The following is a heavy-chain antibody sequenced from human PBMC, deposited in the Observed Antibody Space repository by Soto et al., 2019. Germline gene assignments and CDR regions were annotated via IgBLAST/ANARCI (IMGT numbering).Heavy chain of an antibody. J-gene: IGHJ6*03. CDR1: GFTFSSYS. CDR2: ISSSSSTI. CDR3: ARARNSSVYYYYYYKDV. Sequence: GGSLRLSCAASGFTFSSYSMNWVRQAPGKGLEWVSYISSSSSTIYYADSVKGRFTISRDNAKNSLYLQMNSLRDEDTAVYYCARARNSSVYYYYYYKDVWGKGTTVTVSS. D-gene: IGHD3-22*01. V-gene: IGHV3-48*02.